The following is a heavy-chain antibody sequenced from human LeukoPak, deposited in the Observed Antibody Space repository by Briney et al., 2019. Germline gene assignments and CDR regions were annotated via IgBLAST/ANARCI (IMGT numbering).Heavy chain of an antibody. CDR2: MNPNSGNT. D-gene: IGHD5-24*01. V-gene: IGHV1-8*03. J-gene: IGHJ1*01. CDR3: ARDLDGYNYGGAAAGLHKKEYFQH. Sequence: GASVKVSCKASGYTFTSYDFNWVRQATGQGLEWMGWMNPNSGNTGYAQKFQGRVTITRNISITTVYMELSSLRSEDTAVYYCARDLDGYNYGGAAAGLHKKEYFQHWGQGTLVTVSS. CDR1: GYTFTSYD.